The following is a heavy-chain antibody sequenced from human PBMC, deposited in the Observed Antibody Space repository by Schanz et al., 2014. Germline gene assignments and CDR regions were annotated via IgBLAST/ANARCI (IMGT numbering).Heavy chain of an antibody. CDR2: IRSKAYGGTT. CDR1: GFTFGDYA. CDR3: TGWNGYQLLYRAR. Sequence: EVQLVESGGGLVKPGRSLRLSCTTSGFTFGDYAMSWFRQAPGKGLEWVGFIRSKAYGGTTEYAASVKGRFTISRDDSKSIAYLQMNSLKTEDTAVYYCTGWNGYQLLYRARRGQGTLVTVSS. J-gene: IGHJ4*02. D-gene: IGHD2-2*02. V-gene: IGHV3-49*05.